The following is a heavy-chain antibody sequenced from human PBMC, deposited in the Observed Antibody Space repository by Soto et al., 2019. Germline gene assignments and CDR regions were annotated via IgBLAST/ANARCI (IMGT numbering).Heavy chain of an antibody. CDR1: GVSISSGDYY. CDR2: IYYSWIT. D-gene: IGHD3-10*01. Sequence: SASLALTCTFSGVSISSGDYYWSWILQPPGKGLEYIGYIYYSWITYYNPSLKCRFTISVDTSKNQFSLKLSSVTAADTAVYYCASPYLWFGGIDYWGQGTLVTVSS. J-gene: IGHJ4*02. V-gene: IGHV4-30-4*01. CDR3: ASPYLWFGGIDY.